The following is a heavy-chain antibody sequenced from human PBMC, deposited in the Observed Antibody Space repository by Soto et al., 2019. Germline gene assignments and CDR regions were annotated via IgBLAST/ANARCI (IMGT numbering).Heavy chain of an antibody. CDR1: GFTFSHYA. V-gene: IGHV3-30*18. J-gene: IGHJ4*02. D-gene: IGHD1-26*01. CDR3: AKDGSHNFDY. Sequence: QVQLVESGGGVVQPGRSLRLSCAASGFTFSHYAMHWVRQAPGKGLEWVALMSYDGSNEYYADSVKGRCTISRDNSKNTLYQQMTSLRAEDTAVYYCAKDGSHNFDYWGQGTLVTVSS. CDR2: MSYDGSNE.